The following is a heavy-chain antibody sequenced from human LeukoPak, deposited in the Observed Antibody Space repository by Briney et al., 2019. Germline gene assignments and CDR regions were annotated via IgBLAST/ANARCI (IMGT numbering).Heavy chain of an antibody. J-gene: IGHJ4*02. D-gene: IGHD3-3*01. CDR2: ISYDGSNK. V-gene: IGHV3-30-3*01. CDR1: GFTFSSYA. CDR3: ARGIRFLYPYYFDY. Sequence: PGGSLRLSCAASGFTFSSYAMHWVRQAPGKGLEWVAVISYDGSNKYYADSVKGRFTISRDNSKNTLYLQMNSLRAEDTAVYYCARGIRFLYPYYFDYWGQGTLVTVSS.